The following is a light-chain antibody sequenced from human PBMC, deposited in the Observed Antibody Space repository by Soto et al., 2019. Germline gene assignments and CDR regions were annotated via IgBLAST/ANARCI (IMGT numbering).Light chain of an antibody. CDR1: QTIAYNF. CDR2: DAS. J-gene: IGKJ4*01. V-gene: IGKV3D-20*01. CDR3: QHYGDSTST. Sequence: IVLTQSPGTLSLSPGEVATLSCGASQTIAYNFLAWYQQKPGLAPRLLVYDASKRATGIPDRFSGSGSGTDFTLTITTLEPEDFAVYYCQHYGDSTSTFGRGTRVEI.